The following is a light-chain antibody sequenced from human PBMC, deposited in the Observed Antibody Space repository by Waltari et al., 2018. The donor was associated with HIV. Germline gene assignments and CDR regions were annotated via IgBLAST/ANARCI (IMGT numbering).Light chain of an antibody. CDR2: WNY. J-gene: IGLJ3*02. CDR1: SSNIGNNY. CDR3: AAWDDSLSGPSWV. V-gene: IGLV1-47*01. Sequence: QSVLTQPPSASGTPGQRVTISCSGNSSNIGNNYVSWSTQLPRTAPKRLIQWNYRRPSGVPDRFSGSKSGTSASLAISGLRSEDEADYYCAAWDDSLSGPSWVFGGGTKLTVL.